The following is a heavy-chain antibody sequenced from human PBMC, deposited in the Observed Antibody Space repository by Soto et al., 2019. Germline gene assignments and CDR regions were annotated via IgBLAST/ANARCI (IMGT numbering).Heavy chain of an antibody. CDR3: ARETRHYGMDV. J-gene: IGHJ6*02. CDR2: IYYSGST. CDR1: GGSVSSGSYY. Sequence: QVQLQESGPGLVKPSETLSLTCTVSGGSVSSGSYYWSWIRQPPGKGLEWIGYIYYSGSTNYNPSLKSRVTISVDTDKNQFSLKLSSVTAADTAVYSCARETRHYGMDVWGQGTKVTVSS. V-gene: IGHV4-61*01.